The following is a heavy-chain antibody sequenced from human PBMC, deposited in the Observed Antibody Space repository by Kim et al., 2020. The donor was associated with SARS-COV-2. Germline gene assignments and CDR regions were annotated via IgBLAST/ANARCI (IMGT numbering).Heavy chain of an antibody. CDR1: GFTFSSYA. V-gene: IGHV3-30*04. CDR2: ISYDGSNK. D-gene: IGHD3-22*01. J-gene: IGHJ4*02. Sequence: GGSLRLSCAVSGFTFSSYAMHWVRQAPGKGLEWVAVISYDGSNKYYADSVKGRFTISRDNSKNTLYLQMNSLRAEDTAVYYCARGGIYYDSSGYPNQMYYFDYWGQGTLVTVSS. CDR3: ARGGIYYDSSGYPNQMYYFDY.